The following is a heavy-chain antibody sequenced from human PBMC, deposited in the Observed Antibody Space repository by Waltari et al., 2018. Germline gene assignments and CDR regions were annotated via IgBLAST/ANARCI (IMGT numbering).Heavy chain of an antibody. CDR3: ARAGSTTVTPGWFDP. Sequence: EVQLVESGGGLVKPGGSLGLSCPASGFPFSSYSLNLVRQAPGKGLEWVSSISSSSSYIYYADSVKGRFTISRDNAKNSLYLQMNSLRAEDTAVYYCARAGSTTVTPGWFDPWGQGTLVTVSS. CDR1: GFPFSSYS. J-gene: IGHJ5*02. CDR2: ISSSSSYI. V-gene: IGHV3-21*01. D-gene: IGHD4-17*01.